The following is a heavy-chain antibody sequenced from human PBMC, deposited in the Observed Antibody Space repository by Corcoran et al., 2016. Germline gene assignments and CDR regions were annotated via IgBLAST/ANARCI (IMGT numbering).Heavy chain of an antibody. V-gene: IGHV1-46*01. D-gene: IGHD3-16*01. CDR3: ARYKTRGDPFDY. CDR1: GYPFTSYF. J-gene: IGHJ4*02. Sequence: QVQLVQSGAEVKKPGASVKVSCTASGYPFTSYFLHWVRQAPGQGLEWMGMINPSGGGTNYAQNFQGRVTVTSDTSTSTVYMELTSLTSEDTAVYYCARYKTRGDPFDYWGQGTLVTVSS. CDR2: INPSGGGT.